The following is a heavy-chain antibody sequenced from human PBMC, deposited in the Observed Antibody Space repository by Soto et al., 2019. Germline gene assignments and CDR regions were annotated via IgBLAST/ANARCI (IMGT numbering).Heavy chain of an antibody. Sequence: GGSLRLSCAASGFAFRSYNMNWVRQAPGKGLEWVASISSGSSNIYYADSVKGRFTISRDNAENSLFLQMDSLRAEDSAVYYCASATVVAATFDFWGQGTLVTVSS. CDR3: ASATVVAATFDF. J-gene: IGHJ4*02. D-gene: IGHD2-15*01. CDR1: GFAFRSYN. CDR2: ISSGSSNI. V-gene: IGHV3-21*01.